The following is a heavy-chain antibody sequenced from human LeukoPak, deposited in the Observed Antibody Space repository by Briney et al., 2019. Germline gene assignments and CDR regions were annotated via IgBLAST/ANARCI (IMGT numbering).Heavy chain of an antibody. CDR2: ISSSGGTI. CDR1: GFTFSNYE. D-gene: IGHD3-10*01. Sequence: GGSLRLSCAASGFTFSNYEMNWVRQTPGKGLVWVSYISSSGGTIHYADSVKGRYTISRDNAKNSLYLKMNGVRAEDTAVYYCARDRVGGPGYFEYWGQGTLVTVSS. CDR3: ARDRVGGPGYFEY. V-gene: IGHV3-48*03. J-gene: IGHJ4*02.